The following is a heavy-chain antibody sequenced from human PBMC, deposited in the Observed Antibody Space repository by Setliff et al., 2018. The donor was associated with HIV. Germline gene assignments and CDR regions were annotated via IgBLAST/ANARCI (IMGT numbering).Heavy chain of an antibody. Sequence: SETLSLTCTVSGGSISSNSYYWGWIRQPPGKGLEWIGSIYHTGIPTYNPSLSSRVTISVDTSKNQFSLKLTSVTAADTAFYYCARVSRLHPFDPWGQGVLVTVSS. V-gene: IGHV4-39*07. CDR3: ARVSRLHPFDP. CDR1: GGSISSNSYY. D-gene: IGHD2-15*01. CDR2: IYHTGIP. J-gene: IGHJ5*02.